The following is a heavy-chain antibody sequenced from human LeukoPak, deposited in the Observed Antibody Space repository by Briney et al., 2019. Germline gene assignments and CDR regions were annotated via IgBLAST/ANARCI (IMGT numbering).Heavy chain of an antibody. CDR2: IYYSENT. V-gene: IGHV4-39*01. D-gene: IGHD3/OR15-3a*01. Sequence: SSETLSLTCTVSGVSISSSYSYWGWIRQPPGMELEWISSIYYSENTYYNASLKSQASLSIDTSKNQFSLRLTSVTAADTAVYYCARQAGSGLFILPGGQGTLVTVSS. CDR1: GVSISSSYSY. CDR3: ARQAGSGLFILP. J-gene: IGHJ4*02.